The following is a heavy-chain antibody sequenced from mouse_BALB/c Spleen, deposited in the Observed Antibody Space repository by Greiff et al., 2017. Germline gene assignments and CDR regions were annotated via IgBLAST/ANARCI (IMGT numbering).Heavy chain of an antibody. V-gene: IGHV5-4*02. CDR3: ARTSNYGYAWFAY. J-gene: IGHJ3*01. CDR2: ISDGGSYT. D-gene: IGHD2-2*01. Sequence: EVNVVESGGGLVKPGGSLKLSCAASGFTFSDYYMYWVRQTPEKRLEWVATISDGGSYTYYPDSVKGRFTISRDNAKNNLYLQMSSLKSEDTAMYYCARTSNYGYAWFAYWGQGTLVTVSA. CDR1: GFTFSDYY.